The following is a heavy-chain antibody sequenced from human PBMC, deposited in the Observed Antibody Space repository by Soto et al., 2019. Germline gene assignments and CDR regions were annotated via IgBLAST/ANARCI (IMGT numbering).Heavy chain of an antibody. CDR2: INAGNGNT. CDR3: ARDRLGRIAVAGERKNYYYYYGLDV. J-gene: IGHJ6*02. CDR1: GYTFTSYA. Sequence: ASVKVSCKASGYTFTSYAMHWVRQAPGQRLEWMGWINAGNGNTKYSQKFQGRVTITADESTSTAYMELSSLRSEDTAVYYCARDRLGRIAVAGERKNYYYYYGLDVWGQGTTVTVSS. D-gene: IGHD6-19*01. V-gene: IGHV1-3*01.